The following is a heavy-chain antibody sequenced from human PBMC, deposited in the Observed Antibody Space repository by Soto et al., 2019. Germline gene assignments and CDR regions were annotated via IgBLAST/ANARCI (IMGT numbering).Heavy chain of an antibody. CDR2: VYHTGTT. CDR3: ARALVTDYNSRDYHYYFAMDV. Sequence: PSETLSLTCTVSGAPISSGDYYWYWVRQAPGKGLEWIANVYHTGTTYYNPSLKSRVSMSVDTSQNQFSLILASVTAADTAVYYCARALVTDYNSRDYHYYFAMDVWGQGTSVTVSS. J-gene: IGHJ6*02. CDR1: GAPISSGDYY. V-gene: IGHV4-30-4*01. D-gene: IGHD3-22*01.